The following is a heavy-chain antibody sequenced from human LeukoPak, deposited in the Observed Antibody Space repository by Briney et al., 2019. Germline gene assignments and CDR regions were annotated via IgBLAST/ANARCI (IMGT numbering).Heavy chain of an antibody. V-gene: IGHV6-1*01. CDR2: TYYRSKWYN. CDR3: ARGDGATVDAFDI. Sequence: SQTLSLTCAISGDSVSSNSAAWSWIRQSPSRGLEWLGRTYYRSKWYNDYAVSVKSRITINPDTSKNQFSLQLNSVTPEDTAVYYCARGDGATVDAFDIWGQGTMVTVSS. CDR1: GDSVSSNSAA. J-gene: IGHJ3*02. D-gene: IGHD1-26*01.